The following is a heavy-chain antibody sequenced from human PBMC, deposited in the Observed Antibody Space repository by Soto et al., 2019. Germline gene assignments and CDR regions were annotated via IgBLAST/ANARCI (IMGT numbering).Heavy chain of an antibody. CDR1: GFTFSSYG. D-gene: IGHD3-3*01. V-gene: IGHV3-30*18. J-gene: IGHJ5*02. CDR3: AKVGDFWSGYENWFDP. Sequence: GGSLRLSCAASGFTFSSYGMHWVRQAPGKGLEWVAVISYDGSNKYYADSVKGRFTISRDNSKNTLYLQMNSLRAEDTAVYYCAKVGDFWSGYENWFDPWGQGTLVTVSS. CDR2: ISYDGSNK.